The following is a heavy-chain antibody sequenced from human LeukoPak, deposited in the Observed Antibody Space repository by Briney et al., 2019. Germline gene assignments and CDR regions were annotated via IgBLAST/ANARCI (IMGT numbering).Heavy chain of an antibody. Sequence: GASVKVSCKASGYTFTGYYMHWVRQAPGQGLEWMGWISAYNGNTNYAQKLQGRVTMTTDTSTSTAYMELRSLRSDDTAVYYCARDPLPLRFLEWLGPGYWGQGTLVTVSS. CDR3: ARDPLPLRFLEWLGPGY. CDR2: ISAYNGNT. V-gene: IGHV1-18*04. J-gene: IGHJ4*02. D-gene: IGHD3-3*01. CDR1: GYTFTGYY.